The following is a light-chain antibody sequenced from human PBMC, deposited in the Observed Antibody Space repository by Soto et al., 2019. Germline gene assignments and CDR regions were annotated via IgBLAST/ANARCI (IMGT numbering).Light chain of an antibody. Sequence: QSALTQPASVSGSPGQSITISCTGTSSDVGGYNYVSWYQQHPGIAPKLIIYDVSNRPSGVSNRFSGSKSGNTASLTISGLQAEDEADYYCSSYTSSSTLDVVFGGGTKVTVL. J-gene: IGLJ2*01. CDR2: DVS. CDR1: SSDVGGYNY. CDR3: SSYTSSSTLDVV. V-gene: IGLV2-14*01.